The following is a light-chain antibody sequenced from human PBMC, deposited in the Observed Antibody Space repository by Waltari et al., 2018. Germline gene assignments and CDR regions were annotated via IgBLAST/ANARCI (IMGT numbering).Light chain of an antibody. CDR1: QSVSSY. J-gene: IGKJ5*01. Sequence: EIVFTQSPATLSLSPVERATLSCRASQSVSSYVAWYQQKPGQAPRLLIYDASNRATGIPARCSGSGSGTYFTLTISSLEPEDFAVYSCQQRSNWPPSITFGQGTRLEIK. V-gene: IGKV3-11*01. CDR3: QQRSNWPPSIT. CDR2: DAS.